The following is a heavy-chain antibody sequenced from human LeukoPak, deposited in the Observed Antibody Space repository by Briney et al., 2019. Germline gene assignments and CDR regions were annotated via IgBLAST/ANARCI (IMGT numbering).Heavy chain of an antibody. V-gene: IGHV7-4-1*02. Sequence: ASVKVSCKASGYTFTSYAMNWVRQAPGQGLEWMGWINTNTGNPTYAQGFTGRFVFSLDTSVSTAYLQISSLKAEDTAVYYCARNFLIGYYYYYYGMDVWGQGTTVTVSS. CDR3: ARNFLIGYYYYYYGMDV. D-gene: IGHD3-9*01. CDR1: GYTFTSYA. CDR2: INTNTGNP. J-gene: IGHJ6*02.